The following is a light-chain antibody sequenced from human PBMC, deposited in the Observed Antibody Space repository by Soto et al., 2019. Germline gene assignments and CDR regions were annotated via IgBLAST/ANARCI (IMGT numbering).Light chain of an antibody. CDR1: SSNIGSNS. CDR2: NDN. V-gene: IGLV1-44*01. CDR3: AAWDDRLNGQV. Sequence: QPVLTQPPSASATPGQRVTISCSGGSSNIGSNSVSWYQQVPGTAPKLLIFNDNMRPSGVPDRFSGSKSGPSASLAISGLQSEDEADYHCAAWDDRLNGQVFGTGTKVTVL. J-gene: IGLJ1*01.